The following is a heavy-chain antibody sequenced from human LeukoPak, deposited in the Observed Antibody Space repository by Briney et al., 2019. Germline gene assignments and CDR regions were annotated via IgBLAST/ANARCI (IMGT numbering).Heavy chain of an antibody. D-gene: IGHD6-6*01. CDR3: AKDLYSSSPGGFDY. J-gene: IGHJ4*02. CDR1: GFTFSSYW. V-gene: IGHV3-30*02. CDR2: IWFDGSNK. Sequence: GGSLRLSCAASGFTFSSYWMSWVRQAPGKGLDWVAVIWFDGSNKYYADSAKGRFTISRDNSKNTLYLQMNSLRAEDTAVYYCAKDLYSSSPGGFDYWGQGTLVTVSS.